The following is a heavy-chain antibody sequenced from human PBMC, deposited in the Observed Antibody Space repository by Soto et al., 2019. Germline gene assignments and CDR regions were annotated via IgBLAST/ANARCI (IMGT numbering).Heavy chain of an antibody. D-gene: IGHD3-16*02. CDR3: ARAYYDFLWGSYRFDY. V-gene: IGHV3-7*01. CDR1: GFTFSRYW. Sequence: GGSLRLSCAASGFTFSRYWMSWVRQAPGKGLEWVANTKEDGSEKKNVDSVKGRFTISRDNAKNSLYLQMNSLRAEDTAVYYCARAYYDFLWGSYRFDYWGQGALVTVSS. CDR2: TKEDGSEK. J-gene: IGHJ4*02.